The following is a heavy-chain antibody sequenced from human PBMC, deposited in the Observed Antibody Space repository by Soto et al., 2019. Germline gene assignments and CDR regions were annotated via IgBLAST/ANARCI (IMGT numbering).Heavy chain of an antibody. V-gene: IGHV4-59*01. D-gene: IGHD3-10*01. CDR2: IFYSGNP. CDR3: ATGFAMDV. CDR1: GGSISDYY. J-gene: IGHJ6*02. Sequence: LSLTCTVSGGSISDYYWSWIRPPPGKGLEWIAYIFYSGNPNYNPSLRSRVAMSVDTSKNQFSLKLSSVPAADTAVYYCATGFAMDVWGQGTTVTVSS.